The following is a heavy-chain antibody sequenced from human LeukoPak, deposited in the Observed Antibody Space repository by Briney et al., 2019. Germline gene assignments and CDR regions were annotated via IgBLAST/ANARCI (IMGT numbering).Heavy chain of an antibody. CDR1: GFAFNTYA. Sequence: PGRSLRLSCAASGFAFNTYAMHWGRQAPGQGLEWVALIWHDGRHKFYSNSVRGQFTISRDNSKNTVSPQKNNLRPEDTAVYYCAREIFGSGSYPGFWGQGTLVTVSS. J-gene: IGHJ4*02. V-gene: IGHV3-33*01. D-gene: IGHD3-10*01. CDR3: AREIFGSGSYPGF. CDR2: IWHDGRHK.